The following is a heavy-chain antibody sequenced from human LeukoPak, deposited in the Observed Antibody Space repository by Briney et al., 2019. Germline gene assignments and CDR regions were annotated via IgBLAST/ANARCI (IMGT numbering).Heavy chain of an antibody. CDR2: IRSKANNYAP. CDR1: GFTFSDSA. D-gene: IGHD1-26*01. CDR3: TTWDGGY. J-gene: IGHJ4*02. Sequence: GGSLRLSCAASGFTFSDSAMHWVRQASGKGLEWVGRIRSKANNYAPAYAASVKGRFTISRDDSKNTAYLQMNSLKTEDTAMYCCTTWDGGYWGQGTLVTVSS. V-gene: IGHV3-73*01.